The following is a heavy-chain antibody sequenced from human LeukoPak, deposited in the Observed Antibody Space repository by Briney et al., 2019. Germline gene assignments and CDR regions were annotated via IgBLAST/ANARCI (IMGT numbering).Heavy chain of an antibody. CDR3: ARSTNSKKAYYYFDY. CDR2: INNSSSYI. Sequence: GGSLRLSCAASGFTFSSYSMNWVRQAPGKGLEWVSSINNSSSYIYYADSVKGRFTISRDNAKNSLYLQMNSLRAEDTAVYYCARSTNSKKAYYYFDYWGQGTLVTVSS. V-gene: IGHV3-21*01. CDR1: GFTFSSYS. D-gene: IGHD4-23*01. J-gene: IGHJ4*02.